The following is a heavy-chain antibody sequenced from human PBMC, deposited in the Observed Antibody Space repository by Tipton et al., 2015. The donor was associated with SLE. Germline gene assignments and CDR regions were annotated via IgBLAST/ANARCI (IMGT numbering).Heavy chain of an antibody. V-gene: IGHV1-18*01. CDR3: ARDGSTMDWFDP. J-gene: IGHJ5*02. CDR1: GYTFTTYD. Sequence: QLVQSGAEVKKPGASVKVSCKASGYTFTTYDINWVRQATGQGLEWMGWMNPDNGNTNYAQKLQGRVTMTTDTSTSTAYMELRSLRSDDTAVYYCARDGSTMDWFDPWGQGTLVTVSS. CDR2: MNPDNGNT. D-gene: IGHD5/OR15-5a*01.